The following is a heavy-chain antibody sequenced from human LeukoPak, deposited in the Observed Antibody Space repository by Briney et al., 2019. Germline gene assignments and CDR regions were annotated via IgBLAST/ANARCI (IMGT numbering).Heavy chain of an antibody. J-gene: IGHJ5*02. D-gene: IGHD1-26*01. CDR1: GGSISSGGYY. CDR2: ISYSGST. Sequence: SETLSLTCAVSGGSISSGGYYWGWIRQPPRKGLGWIGSISYSGSTYYNPSLKSRVTISVDTSKNQFSLKLSSVTAADTAVYYCARDGEGGYNWFDPWGQGTLVTVSS. CDR3: ARDGEGGYNWFDP. V-gene: IGHV4-39*07.